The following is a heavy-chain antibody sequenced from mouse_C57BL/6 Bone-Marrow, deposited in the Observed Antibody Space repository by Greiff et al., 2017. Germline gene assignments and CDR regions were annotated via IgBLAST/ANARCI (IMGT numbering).Heavy chain of an antibody. V-gene: IGHV5-12*01. J-gene: IGHJ3*01. CDR2: ISNGGGST. D-gene: IGHD2-10*02. CDR1: GFTFSDFY. CDR3: ARQGQYPWFAY. Sequence: EVKLVESGGGLVQPGGSLKLSCAASGFTFSDFYMYWVRQTPEKRLEWVAYISNGGGSTYYPDTVKGRFTISRDNAKNTLYLQMSRLKSEDTAMYYCARQGQYPWFAYWGQGTLVTVSA.